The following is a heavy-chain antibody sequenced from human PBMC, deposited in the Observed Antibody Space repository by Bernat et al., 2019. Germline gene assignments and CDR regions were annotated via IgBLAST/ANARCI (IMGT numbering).Heavy chain of an antibody. CDR1: GGSISSYY. J-gene: IGHJ6*02. Sequence: QVQLQESGPGLVKPSETLSLTCTVSGGSISSYYWGWIRQPPGKGLEWIGYIYYSGSTNYNPSLKSRVTISVDTSKNQFSLKLSSVTAADTAVYYCARGYYGSGSYPLYYYYYGMDVWGQGTTVTVSS. V-gene: IGHV4-59*01. D-gene: IGHD3-10*01. CDR3: ARGYYGSGSYPLYYYYYGMDV. CDR2: IYYSGST.